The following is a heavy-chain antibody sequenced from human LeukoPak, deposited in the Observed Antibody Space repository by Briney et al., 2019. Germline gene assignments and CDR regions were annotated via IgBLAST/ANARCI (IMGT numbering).Heavy chain of an antibody. J-gene: IGHJ4*02. D-gene: IGHD2-21*02. Sequence: GGSLRLSCAASGFTFSSYSMNWVRQAPGKGLEWVSYISSSSSTIYYADSVKGRFTISRDNAKNSLYLQMNSLRDEDTAVYYCARTPYCGGDCYSLYYFDYWGQGTLVTVSS. CDR3: ARTPYCGGDCYSLYYFDY. CDR1: GFTFSSYS. V-gene: IGHV3-48*02. CDR2: ISSSSSTI.